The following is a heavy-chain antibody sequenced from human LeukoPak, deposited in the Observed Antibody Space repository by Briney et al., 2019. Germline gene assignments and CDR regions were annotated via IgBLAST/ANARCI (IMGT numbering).Heavy chain of an antibody. V-gene: IGHV1-18*01. CDR1: GYTFTSYG. D-gene: IGHD3-22*01. Sequence: GASVKVSCKASGYTFTSYGISWVRQAPGQGLEWMGWISAYNGNTNYAQKLQGRVTMTTDTSTSTAYMELRSLRSDDTAVYYCARDLHYYDSSGYRELYSNYYYYGMDVWGQGTTVTVSS. J-gene: IGHJ6*02. CDR3: ARDLHYYDSSGYRELYSNYYYYGMDV. CDR2: ISAYNGNT.